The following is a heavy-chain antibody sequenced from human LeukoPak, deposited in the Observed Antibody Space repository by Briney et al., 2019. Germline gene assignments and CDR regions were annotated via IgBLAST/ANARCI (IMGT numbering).Heavy chain of an antibody. V-gene: IGHV3-21*01. CDR3: AREIPAAGRPGWFDP. D-gene: IGHD6-13*01. J-gene: IGHJ5*02. CDR1: GFTFSSYS. Sequence: GGSLRLSCAASGFTFSSYSMNWVRQAPGKGLEWVSSISSSSSYIYYADSVKGRFTISRDNAKNSLYLQMNSLRAEDTAVYYCAREIPAAGRPGWFDPWGQGTLVTVSS. CDR2: ISSSSSYI.